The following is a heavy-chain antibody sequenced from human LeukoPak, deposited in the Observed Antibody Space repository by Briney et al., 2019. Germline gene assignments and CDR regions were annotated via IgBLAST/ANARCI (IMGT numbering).Heavy chain of an antibody. CDR1: GGSISSSSYS. CDR2: IYYSGST. V-gene: IGHV4-39*07. CDR3: ASAHGDTPSVDY. D-gene: IGHD7-27*01. Sequence: TSETLSLTCTVSGGSISSSSYSWGWIRQPPGKGLEWIGSIYYSGSTYYNPSLKSRVTISVDTSKNQFSLKLSSVTAADTAVYYCASAHGDTPSVDYWGQGTLATVSS. J-gene: IGHJ4*02.